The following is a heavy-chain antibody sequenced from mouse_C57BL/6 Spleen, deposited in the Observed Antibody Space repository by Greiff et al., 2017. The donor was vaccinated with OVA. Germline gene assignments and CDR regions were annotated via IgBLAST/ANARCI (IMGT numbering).Heavy chain of an antibody. Sequence: QVQLQQPGAELVRPGSSVKLSCKASGYTFTSYWMDWVKQRPGQGLEWIGNIYPSDSETHYNQKFKDKATLTVDKSSSTAYMQLSSLTSEDSAVYYCATGNGGVFAYWGQGTLVTVSA. V-gene: IGHV1-61*01. CDR1: GYTFTSYW. CDR3: ATGNGGVFAY. J-gene: IGHJ3*01. D-gene: IGHD4-1*01. CDR2: IYPSDSET.